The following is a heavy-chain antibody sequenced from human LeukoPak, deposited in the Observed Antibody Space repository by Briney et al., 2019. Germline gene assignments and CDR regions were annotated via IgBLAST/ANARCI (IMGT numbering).Heavy chain of an antibody. J-gene: IGHJ4*02. Sequence: GGSLRLSCATSGFTFTTYAMGWVRQAPGKGLEWVSTISGSGGSTYYADSVKGRFTISRDKSRNTLYLQMSSLRADDTAVYYCAARPPTAVLGPFDYWGQGTQVTVSS. D-gene: IGHD6-19*01. CDR1: GFTFTTYA. CDR2: ISGSGGST. CDR3: AARPPTAVLGPFDY. V-gene: IGHV3-23*01.